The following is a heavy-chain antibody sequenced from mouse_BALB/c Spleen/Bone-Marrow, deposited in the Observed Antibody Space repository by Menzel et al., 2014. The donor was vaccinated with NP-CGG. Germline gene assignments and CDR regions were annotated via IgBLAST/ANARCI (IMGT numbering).Heavy chain of an antibody. Sequence: VQLQQSGAELVRPGSSVKVSCKASGYAFSSYWMNWVKQRPGQGLEWIGQIYPGDGDTNYNGKFKGKATLTADKSSSTAYMQLSSLTSEDSAVYYCARYGPYAMDYWGQGTSVTVSS. D-gene: IGHD1-1*02. CDR2: IYPGDGDT. CDR3: ARYGPYAMDY. V-gene: IGHV1-80*01. J-gene: IGHJ4*01. CDR1: GYAFSSYW.